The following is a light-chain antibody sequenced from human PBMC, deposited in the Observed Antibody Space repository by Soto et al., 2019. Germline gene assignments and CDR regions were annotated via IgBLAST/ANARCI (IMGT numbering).Light chain of an antibody. Sequence: EIVMTQSPATLSVSPGERPTLSCRASQSVSSNLAWYQQKRGQPPRLLIYGVSTRATGIPARFSGSGSGTEFTLTISSLQSEDFAVYYCHQYNNWPLTFGGGTKVEIK. V-gene: IGKV3-15*01. J-gene: IGKJ4*01. CDR3: HQYNNWPLT. CDR2: GVS. CDR1: QSVSSN.